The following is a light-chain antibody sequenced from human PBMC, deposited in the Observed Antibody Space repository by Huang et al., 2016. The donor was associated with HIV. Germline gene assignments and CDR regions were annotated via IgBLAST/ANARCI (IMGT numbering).Light chain of an antibody. Sequence: ENVLTKSQGPLSLSPGCRATLTGRDSHSVRSDYLAWYQQIPGQAPRLLIYAASSRATGIPDKFSGSGSGTDFTLTIRRLEPEDFAVYYCQQYGSLPLTFGGGTKVEIK. J-gene: IGKJ4*01. CDR1: HSVRSDY. CDR2: AAS. V-gene: IGKV3-20*01. CDR3: QQYGSLPLT.